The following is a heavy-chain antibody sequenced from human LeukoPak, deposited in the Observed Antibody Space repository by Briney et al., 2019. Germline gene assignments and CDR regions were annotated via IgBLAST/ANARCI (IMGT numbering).Heavy chain of an antibody. Sequence: PSETLSLTCTVSGGSISSSSYYWGWIRQPPGKGLEWIGSIYYSGSTYYNPSLKSRVTISVDTSKNQFSLKLISVTAAGTAVYYCARMDYYDTSAAHWGQGTLVTVSS. CDR3: ARMDYYDTSAAH. J-gene: IGHJ4*02. D-gene: IGHD3-22*01. V-gene: IGHV4-39*01. CDR1: GGSISSSSYY. CDR2: IYYSGST.